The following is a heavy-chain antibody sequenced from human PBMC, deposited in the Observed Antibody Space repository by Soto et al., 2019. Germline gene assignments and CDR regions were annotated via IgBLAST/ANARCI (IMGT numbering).Heavy chain of an antibody. D-gene: IGHD1-26*01. CDR2: ISGNGDNT. CDR3: ARERDQWDQRYLDY. CDR1: GNTFTPYA. Sequence: QVQLVQSGAEVRGPGASVKVSCKASGNTFTPYAVSWVRQAPGQGLEWMGWISGNGDNTNYAHAPRGRAPITKETFTNPVYMELRSLTPDDTAEYYCARERDQWDQRYLDYWGQGTRVTVSS. V-gene: IGHV1-18*01. J-gene: IGHJ4*02.